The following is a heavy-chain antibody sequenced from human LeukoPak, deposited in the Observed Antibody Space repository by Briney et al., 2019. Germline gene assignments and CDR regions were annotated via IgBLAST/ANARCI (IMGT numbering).Heavy chain of an antibody. CDR2: IYHSGST. Sequence: SETLSLTCTVSGYSISSGYYWGWIRQPPGKGLEWIGSIYHSGSTYYNPSLKSRVTISVDTSKNQFSLKLSSVTAADTAVYYCARVGPYYDILTGYYRGTYYYYYMDVWGKGTTVTVSS. D-gene: IGHD3-9*01. V-gene: IGHV4-38-2*02. CDR1: GYSISSGYY. CDR3: ARVGPYYDILTGYYRGTYYYYYMDV. J-gene: IGHJ6*03.